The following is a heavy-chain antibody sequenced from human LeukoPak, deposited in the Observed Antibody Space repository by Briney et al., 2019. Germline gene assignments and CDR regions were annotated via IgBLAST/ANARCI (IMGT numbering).Heavy chain of an antibody. J-gene: IGHJ4*02. Sequence: SETLSLTCTVPDGSISNSFWNWVRQPPGKGLEWIAYIHTSGSINYNPAFKSRVTLSVDTSKSQFSLRLNSVTASDTAVYYCANSYDGKIVPFDNWGQGTLVTVSS. V-gene: IGHV4-4*09. CDR3: ANSYDGKIVPFDN. CDR1: DGSISNSF. D-gene: IGHD4-23*01. CDR2: IHTSGSI.